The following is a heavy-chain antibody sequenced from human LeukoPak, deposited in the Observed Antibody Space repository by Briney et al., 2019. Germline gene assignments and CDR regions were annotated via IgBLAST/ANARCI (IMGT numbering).Heavy chain of an antibody. V-gene: IGHV3-23*01. CDR2: ISGSGGST. Sequence: GGSLRLSCAASGFTFSSYAMSWDRQAPGKGLEWVSAISGSGGSTYYADSVKGRFTISRDNSKNTLYLQMNSLRAEDTAVYYCAKREPTRDYYYYYMDVWGKGTTVTVSS. D-gene: IGHD1-14*01. CDR1: GFTFSSYA. CDR3: AKREPTRDYYYYYMDV. J-gene: IGHJ6*03.